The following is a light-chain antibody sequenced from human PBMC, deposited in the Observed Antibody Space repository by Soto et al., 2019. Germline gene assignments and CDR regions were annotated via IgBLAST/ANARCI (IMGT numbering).Light chain of an antibody. Sequence: EIVLTQSPGTLSLSPGERATLSCRASQSVSSSYLAWYQQKPGQAPRLLLYGASSRATGIPDRFSGSGSGTDFTLTISRREPEDFAVDYCQQYGSSPPYTFGQGTKLEIK. CDR1: QSVSSSY. V-gene: IGKV3-20*01. CDR3: QQYGSSPPYT. J-gene: IGKJ2*01. CDR2: GAS.